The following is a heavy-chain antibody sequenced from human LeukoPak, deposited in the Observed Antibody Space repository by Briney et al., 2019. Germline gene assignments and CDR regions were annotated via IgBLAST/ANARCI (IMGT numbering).Heavy chain of an antibody. CDR2: ISYSSETI. D-gene: IGHD5-18*01. CDR3: ARDQSGYSYGADY. Sequence: GGSLRLSCAASGFPFDEHAMHWVRQAPGKGLEWVSGISYSSETIGYVDSVKGRFTISRDNVRKSLYLQMNSLRAEDTAVYYCARDQSGYSYGADYWGQGTLVTVS. CDR1: GFPFDEHA. V-gene: IGHV3-9*01. J-gene: IGHJ4*02.